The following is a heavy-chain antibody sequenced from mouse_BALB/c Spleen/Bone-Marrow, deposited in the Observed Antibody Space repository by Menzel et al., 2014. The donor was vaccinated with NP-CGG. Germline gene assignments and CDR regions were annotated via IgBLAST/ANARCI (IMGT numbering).Heavy chain of an antibody. D-gene: IGHD1-1*01. V-gene: IGHV14-3*02. CDR2: IDPANGNT. Sequence: VQLQQSGTELVKPGALVKLSCTASGFNIKDTYMHWVKQRPEQGLEWIGRIDPANGNTKYDPKFQGKATITADTSSNTADLQLSGLTSEDTAVYYCAHGSTYGYFDYWGQGTTLTVSS. CDR1: GFNIKDTY. CDR3: AHGSTYGYFDY. J-gene: IGHJ2*01.